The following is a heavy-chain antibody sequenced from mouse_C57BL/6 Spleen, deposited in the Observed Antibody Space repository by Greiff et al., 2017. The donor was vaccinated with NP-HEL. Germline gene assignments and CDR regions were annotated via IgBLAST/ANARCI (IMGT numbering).Heavy chain of an antibody. CDR2: IDPETGGT. V-gene: IGHV1-15*01. J-gene: IGHJ4*01. CDR1: GYTFTDYE. D-gene: IGHD4-1*01. Sequence: VQLQQSGAELVRPGASVTLSCKASGYTFTDYEMHWVKQTPVHGLEWIGAIDPETGGTAYNQKFKGKAILTADKSSSTAYMELRSLTSEDSAVYYCTRDWERAMDYWGQGTSVTVSS. CDR3: TRDWERAMDY.